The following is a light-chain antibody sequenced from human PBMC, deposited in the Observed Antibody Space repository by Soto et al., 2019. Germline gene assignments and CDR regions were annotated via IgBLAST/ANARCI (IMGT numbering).Light chain of an antibody. CDR3: QQYNNWPRT. CDR1: QSVSRN. J-gene: IGKJ1*01. V-gene: IGKV3-15*01. CDR2: GAS. Sequence: EIVMTQSPATLSVSPGERATLSCRASQSVSRNLAWYQQKPGQAPRLLIYGASTRATGIPARFSGSGSGTEFTLTISSLQPEEFAVYYCQQYNNWPRTFGQGTKVEIK.